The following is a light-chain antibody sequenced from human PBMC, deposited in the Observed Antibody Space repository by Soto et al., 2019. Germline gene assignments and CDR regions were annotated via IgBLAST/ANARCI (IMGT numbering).Light chain of an antibody. CDR2: EVN. J-gene: IGLJ2*01. CDR3: SSFTNDTTLVV. Sequence: QSALTQPASVSGSPGHSITISCTGTSGDIGGYNYVSWYQHHPGKAPKLVISEVNHRPSGISNRFSGSKSGSTASLTISGLRPEDEADYYCSSFTNDTTLVVFGGGTQLTVL. CDR1: SGDIGGYNY. V-gene: IGLV2-14*01.